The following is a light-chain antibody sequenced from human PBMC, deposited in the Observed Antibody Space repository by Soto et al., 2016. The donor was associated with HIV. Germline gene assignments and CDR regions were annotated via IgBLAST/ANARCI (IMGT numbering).Light chain of an antibody. V-gene: IGKV1-39*01. Sequence: DIQMTQSPSSLSASVGDRVTITCRASQTITKYLNWYQFKPGDAPKLLIYGASSLQSGVPFRFSGSRSGTSFTLTITTLQPENFATYFCQQSFSAPYTFGQGPSWRS. CDR1: QTITKY. CDR2: GAS. CDR3: QQSFSAPYT. J-gene: IGKJ2*01.